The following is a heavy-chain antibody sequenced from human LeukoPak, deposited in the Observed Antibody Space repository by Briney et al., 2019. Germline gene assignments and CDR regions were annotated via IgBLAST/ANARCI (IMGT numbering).Heavy chain of an antibody. CDR3: ARLSSGSYYVIDY. CDR1: GYSISSGYY. CDR2: IYHSGST. D-gene: IGHD1-26*01. Sequence: PSETLSLTCAVSGYSISSGYYWGWVRQPPGKGLEWIGSIYHSGSTYYNPSLKSRVTISVDTSKNQFSLKLSSVTAADTAVYYCARLSSGSYYVIDYWGQGTLVTVSS. J-gene: IGHJ4*02. V-gene: IGHV4-38-2*01.